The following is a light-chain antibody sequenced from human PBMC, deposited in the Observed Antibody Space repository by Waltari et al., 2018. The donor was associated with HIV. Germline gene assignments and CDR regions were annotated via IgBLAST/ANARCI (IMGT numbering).Light chain of an antibody. CDR3: QVWDSNSDHYV. CDR1: DFGTKS. CDR2: FDS. J-gene: IGLJ1*01. Sequence: SYVFTQPPSGSVAPGETARITSGGSDFGTKSDHWYQQKQGQAPMLVIFFDSDRSSGIPDRFSGSDSGNTATLTISGVEAGDEADYYCQVWDSNSDHYVFGTGTRVTVL. V-gene: IGLV3-21*04.